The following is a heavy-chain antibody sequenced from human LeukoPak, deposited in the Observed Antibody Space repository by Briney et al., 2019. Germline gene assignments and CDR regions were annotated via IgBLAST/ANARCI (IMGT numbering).Heavy chain of an antibody. CDR3: ARTAVKSSSGIRSDAFDI. J-gene: IGHJ3*02. Sequence: PGGSLRLSCAASGFTFDDYAMHWVRQAPGKGLEWVSGISWNSGSIGYADSVKGRFTISRDNAKNSLYLQMNSLRAEDTAVYYCARTAVKSSSGIRSDAFDIWGQGTMVTVSS. D-gene: IGHD6-6*01. CDR2: ISWNSGSI. CDR1: GFTFDDYA. V-gene: IGHV3-9*01.